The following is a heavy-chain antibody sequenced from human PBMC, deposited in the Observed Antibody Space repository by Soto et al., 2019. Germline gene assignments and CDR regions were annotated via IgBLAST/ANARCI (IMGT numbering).Heavy chain of an antibody. CDR2: IYYSGST. CDR1: GGSISSYY. J-gene: IGHJ3*02. Sequence: LSLTCTVSGGSISSYYWSWIRQPPGKGLEWIGYIYYSGSTNYNPSLKSRVTISVDTSKNQFSLRLSSVTAADTAVYYCARTGYYDSSGYDAFDIWGQGTMVTVSS. D-gene: IGHD3-22*01. CDR3: ARTGYYDSSGYDAFDI. V-gene: IGHV4-59*01.